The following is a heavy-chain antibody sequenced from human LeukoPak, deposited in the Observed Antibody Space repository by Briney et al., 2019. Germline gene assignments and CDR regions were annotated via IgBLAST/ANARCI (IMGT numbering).Heavy chain of an antibody. V-gene: IGHV4-4*02. CDR1: GGSISRSNW. J-gene: IGHJ2*01. Sequence: SETLSLTCAVSGGSISRSNWWSWVRQPPGKGLEWIGEIYHSGSTNYNPSLKSRVTLSVDKSKNQFSLKLSSVTAADTAVYYCAREDYDDSGAWYFDPWGRGTLVTVSS. D-gene: IGHD3-3*01. CDR3: AREDYDDSGAWYFDP. CDR2: IYHSGST.